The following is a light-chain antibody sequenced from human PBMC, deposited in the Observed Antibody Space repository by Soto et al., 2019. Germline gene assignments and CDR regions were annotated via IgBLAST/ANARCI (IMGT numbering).Light chain of an antibody. CDR3: QQYNNWHPYT. J-gene: IGKJ2*01. Sequence: ETVMTQSPATLSVSPGERATLSCRASQTIVNNLAWYQQRPGQAPRPHSYGASTRATSIPARFSGSGSGTDFTLTISSLQSEDLAIYYCQQYNNWHPYTFGQGTKLEIK. V-gene: IGKV3-15*01. CDR1: QTIVNN. CDR2: GAS.